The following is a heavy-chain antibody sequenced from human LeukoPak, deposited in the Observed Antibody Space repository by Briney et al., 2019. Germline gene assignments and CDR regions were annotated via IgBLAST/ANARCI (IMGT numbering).Heavy chain of an antibody. Sequence: GGSLILSCAASGSTFSSYWMSWVRQAPGKGLEWVANIKQDGSEKNYVDSVKGRFTISRDNAKNSLYLQMNSLRAEDTAVYYCARDQAVTGIFDYWGQGTLVTVSS. D-gene: IGHD3-10*01. CDR1: GSTFSSYW. V-gene: IGHV3-7*01. CDR3: ARDQAVTGIFDY. J-gene: IGHJ4*02. CDR2: IKQDGSEK.